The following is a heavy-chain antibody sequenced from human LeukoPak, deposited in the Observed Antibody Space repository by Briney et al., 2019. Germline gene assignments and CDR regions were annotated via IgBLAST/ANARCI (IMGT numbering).Heavy chain of an antibody. V-gene: IGHV4-59*08. CDR2: IYYSGST. D-gene: IGHD1-26*01. Sequence: PSETLSLTCTVSGGSITAYYWYWIRQPPGKGLEWIGSIYYSGSTKYNPSLKSRATISVDTSKTQFSLKLSSVDAADTAVYYCARAYASYFLTDYWGQGTLVTVSS. CDR1: GGSITAYY. CDR3: ARAYASYFLTDY. J-gene: IGHJ4*02.